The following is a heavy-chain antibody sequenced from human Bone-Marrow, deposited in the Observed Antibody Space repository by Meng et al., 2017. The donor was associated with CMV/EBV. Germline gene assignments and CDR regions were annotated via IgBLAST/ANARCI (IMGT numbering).Heavy chain of an antibody. V-gene: IGHV3-48*04. J-gene: IGHJ6*02. Sequence: GEYLKISCAASGFTFSSYSMNWVRQAPGKGLEWVSYISSSSSTIYYADSVKGRFTISRDNAKNSLYLQMNSLRAEDTAVYYCARPYDFWSGYLNGMDVWGQGTTVTVSS. D-gene: IGHD3-3*01. CDR1: GFTFSSYS. CDR3: ARPYDFWSGYLNGMDV. CDR2: ISSSSSTI.